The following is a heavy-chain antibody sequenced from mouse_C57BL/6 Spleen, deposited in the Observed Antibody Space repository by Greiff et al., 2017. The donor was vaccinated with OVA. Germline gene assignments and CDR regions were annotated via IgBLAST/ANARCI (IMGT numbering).Heavy chain of an antibody. D-gene: IGHD2-1*01. Sequence: EVQLQQSGPELVKPGASVKISCKASGYTFTDYYMNWVKQSHGKSLEWIGDINPNNGGTSYNQKFKGKATLTVDKSSSTDYMELRSLTSEDSAVYNCARFYYDYDARDYWGQGTSVTVSS. V-gene: IGHV1-26*01. J-gene: IGHJ4*01. CDR2: INPNNGGT. CDR3: ARFYYDYDARDY. CDR1: GYTFTDYY.